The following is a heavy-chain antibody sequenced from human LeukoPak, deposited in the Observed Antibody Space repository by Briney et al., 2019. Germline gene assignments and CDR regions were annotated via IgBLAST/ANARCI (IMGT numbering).Heavy chain of an antibody. V-gene: IGHV4-34*01. CDR3: ARGYRTVDY. J-gene: IGHJ4*02. CDR2: INHSGST. CDR1: GGSFSGYY. Sequence: SETLSLTCAVYGGSFSGYYWSWIRQPPGKGLEWIGEINHSGSTNYNPSPKRRVTISVDTSKNQFSLKLSSVTAADTAVYYCARGYRTVDYWGQGTLVTVSS. D-gene: IGHD1-1*01.